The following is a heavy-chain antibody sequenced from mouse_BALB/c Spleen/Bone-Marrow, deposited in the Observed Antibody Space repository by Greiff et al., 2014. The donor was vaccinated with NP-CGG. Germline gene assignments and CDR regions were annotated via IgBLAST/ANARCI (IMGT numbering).Heavy chain of an antibody. Sequence: VQLQQPGPDLVKPSPSLSLTCTVTGYSITSYYSWHWIRQFPGNKLEWMGYIHYSGITVYNPSLKSRISITRDTSNNQFFLQLNSVTTEDTATYYCARFAGTPYTMDYWGQGTSVTVSS. CDR1: GYSITSYYS. CDR2: IHYSGIT. D-gene: IGHD4-1*01. J-gene: IGHJ4*01. CDR3: ARFAGTPYTMDY. V-gene: IGHV3-1*02.